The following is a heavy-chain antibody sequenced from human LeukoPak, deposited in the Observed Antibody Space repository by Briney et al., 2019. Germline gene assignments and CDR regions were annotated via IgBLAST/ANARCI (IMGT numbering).Heavy chain of an antibody. V-gene: IGHV4-59*08. CDR1: GGSINNFN. J-gene: IGHJ3*02. CDR3: ARHPRGDSSNPPDSFDI. D-gene: IGHD2-21*02. CDR2: IFYSGTT. Sequence: SETLSLTCTVSGGSINNFNWSWIRQPPGKGLERLGFIFYSGTTNYNPSLESRVSMSVDTSRNQFSLNLRSLTAADTAVYYCARHPRGDSSNPPDSFDIWGQGTVVTVSS.